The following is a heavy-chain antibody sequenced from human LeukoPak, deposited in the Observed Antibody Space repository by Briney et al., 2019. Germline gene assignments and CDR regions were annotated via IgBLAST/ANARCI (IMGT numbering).Heavy chain of an antibody. D-gene: IGHD1-1*01. CDR1: GFIFRDHY. CDR3: SRDPRILDY. J-gene: IGHJ4*02. V-gene: IGHV3-11*04. Sequence: PGGSLRLSCAASGFIFRDHYMIWIRQAPGKGLECVSCISGNGDNIRYADSVKVRFIVSRDNAKSSLYLQMNSLRAEDTAVYYCSRDPRILDYWGQGTLVTVSS. CDR2: ISGNGDNI.